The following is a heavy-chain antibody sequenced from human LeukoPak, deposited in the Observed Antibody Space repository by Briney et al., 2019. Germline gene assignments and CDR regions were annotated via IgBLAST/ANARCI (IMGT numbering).Heavy chain of an antibody. CDR3: AKDPGWIFGVVSGMDV. Sequence: SLRLSCAASGFTFSSYGMHWVRQAPGKGLEWVAVISYDGSNKYYADSVKGRFTISRDNSKNTLYLQMNSLRAEDTAVYYCAKDPGWIFGVVSGMDVWGQGTTVTVSS. CDR2: ISYDGSNK. D-gene: IGHD3-3*01. V-gene: IGHV3-30*18. CDR1: GFTFSSYG. J-gene: IGHJ6*02.